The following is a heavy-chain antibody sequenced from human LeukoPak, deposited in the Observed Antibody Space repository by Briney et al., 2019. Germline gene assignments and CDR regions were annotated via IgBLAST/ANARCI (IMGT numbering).Heavy chain of an antibody. J-gene: IGHJ4*02. Sequence: SLRLSCAASGVTFYTYGIHGVPEAPGGGLEYVSGIGPDGGTTYYANSLRVRFTISRDNSKNSLSLKMGRWTSHNRPFYYVGRGAQLTDYWGPGTLVTVSS. CDR1: GVTFYTYG. CDR2: IGPDGGTT. D-gene: IGHD6-13*01. CDR3: GRGAQLTDY. V-gene: IGHV3-64*01.